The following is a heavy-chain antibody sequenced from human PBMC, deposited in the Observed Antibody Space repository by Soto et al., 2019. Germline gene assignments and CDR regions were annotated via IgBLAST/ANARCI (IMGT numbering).Heavy chain of an antibody. CDR1: GYIFTNNY. D-gene: IGHD3-10*01. CDR2: INPSGGST. Sequence: QVQLVQSGAEVKKPGASVKVSCKASGYIFTNNYMHWVRQAPGQGLEWMGIINPSGGSTSYAQKIQGRVTMTSDTSTNTVYMNLSSLRSEDTAVYYCARERDGSGRYGLDVWGQGTTVTVSS. V-gene: IGHV1-46*01. CDR3: ARERDGSGRYGLDV. J-gene: IGHJ6*02.